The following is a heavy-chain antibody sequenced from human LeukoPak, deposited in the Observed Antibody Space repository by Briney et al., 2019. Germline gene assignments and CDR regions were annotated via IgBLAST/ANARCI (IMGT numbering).Heavy chain of an antibody. CDR3: ARWIVPVVD. CDR2: IYYSGST. D-gene: IGHD2-15*01. Sequence: SETLSLTCTVSGGSISSSSYYWGWIRQPPGKGLEWIGNIYYSGSTYYNPSLKSRVTISVDTSKNQFSLKLSSVTAADTAVFFCARWIVPVVDWGQGILVTVSP. V-gene: IGHV4-39*01. J-gene: IGHJ4*02. CDR1: GGSISSSSYY.